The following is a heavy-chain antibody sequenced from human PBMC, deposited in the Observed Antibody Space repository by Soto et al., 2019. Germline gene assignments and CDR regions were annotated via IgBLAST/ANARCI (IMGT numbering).Heavy chain of an antibody. V-gene: IGHV3-30*03. CDR1: GFTFRTYG. D-gene: IGHD3-10*01. CDR2: ISYDGSNK. J-gene: IGHJ6*02. Sequence: QVQLVESGGGVVQPGRSLRLSCAASGFTFRTYGMHWVRQAPGKGLEWVAVISYDGSNKYYAASVKGRFTISKDKSKSPLYMPMSSLGAKATNAYNWAISRVVWVGEFLSSPTRSGYGMDVWGQGTTVTVSS. CDR3: AISRVVWVGEFLSSPTRSGYGMDV.